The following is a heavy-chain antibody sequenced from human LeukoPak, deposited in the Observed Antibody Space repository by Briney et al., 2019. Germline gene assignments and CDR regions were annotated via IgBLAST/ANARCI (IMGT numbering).Heavy chain of an antibody. CDR2: IYPRDSNT. CDR1: GYSFTSHW. CDR3: ARQTAPNYYGSVSRDFDY. V-gene: IGHV5-51*01. Sequence: GESLKISCKGSGYGSGYSFTSHWIAWVRQMPGKGLEWMGIIYPRDSNTIYSPSFQGQVTISVDTSINTAYLQWSSLKASDTAMYYCARQTAPNYYGSVSRDFDYWGQGTLVTVSS. J-gene: IGHJ4*02. D-gene: IGHD3-10*01.